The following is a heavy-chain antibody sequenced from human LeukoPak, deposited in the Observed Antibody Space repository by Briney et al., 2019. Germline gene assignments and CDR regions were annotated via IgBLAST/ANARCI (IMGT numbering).Heavy chain of an antibody. CDR3: AEDVGRTGTNCFDP. V-gene: IGHV1-2*02. J-gene: IGHJ5*02. CDR1: GDTFTANY. Sequence: GASVKVSCKPSGDTFTANYLHWVRQAPGQGLEWLGWINLNTGYTKYAQKFQGRVTMTRDTSTRSAFMELSRLRSDDTAVYFCAEDVGRTGTNCFDPWGQGTLVTVSS. D-gene: IGHD1-1*01. CDR2: INLNTGYT.